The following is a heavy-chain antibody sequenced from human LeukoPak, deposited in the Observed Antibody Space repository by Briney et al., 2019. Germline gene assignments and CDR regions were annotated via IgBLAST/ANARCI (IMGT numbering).Heavy chain of an antibody. Sequence: PGGSLRLSCAASGFTFSTYAMSWVRQAPGKGLQWVSGISGSGGTRYYADSVQGRFTISRDNSKNTLYLQINSLRAEDTAVYYCAKGAGFSGNHYYDYWGQGTLVTVSS. V-gene: IGHV3-23*01. CDR2: ISGSGGTR. D-gene: IGHD5-12*01. J-gene: IGHJ4*02. CDR3: AKGAGFSGNHYYDY. CDR1: GFTFSTYA.